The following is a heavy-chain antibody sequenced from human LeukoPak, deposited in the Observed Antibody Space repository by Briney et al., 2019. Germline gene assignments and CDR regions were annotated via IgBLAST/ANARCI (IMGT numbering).Heavy chain of an antibody. V-gene: IGHV1-69*01. J-gene: IGHJ3*02. CDR2: IIPIFGTA. D-gene: IGHD2-2*01. CDR3: AREAGYCSSTSCLGHAFDI. Sequence: ASVKVSCKPSGGTFSSYAISWVRQAPGQGLEWMGGIIPIFGTANYAQKFQGRVTITADESTSTAYMELSSLRSEDTAVYYCAREAGYCSSTSCLGHAFDIWGQGTMVTVSS. CDR1: GGTFSSYA.